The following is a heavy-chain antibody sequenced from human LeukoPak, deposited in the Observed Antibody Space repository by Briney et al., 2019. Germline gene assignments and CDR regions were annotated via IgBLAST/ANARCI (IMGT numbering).Heavy chain of an antibody. J-gene: IGHJ4*02. Sequence: ASVRVSCTASGYTFTGYYMHWVREAPGQGSEWMGGINPNSGGTNYAQKFQGRVTMTSDTSISTAYMERSRLRSDDTAVYYCARGRSSYCSSTICYLYYFDYWGQGSLVTVSS. D-gene: IGHD2-2*01. CDR3: ARGRSSYCSSTICYLYYFDY. V-gene: IGHV1-2*02. CDR1: GYTFTGYY. CDR2: INPNSGGT.